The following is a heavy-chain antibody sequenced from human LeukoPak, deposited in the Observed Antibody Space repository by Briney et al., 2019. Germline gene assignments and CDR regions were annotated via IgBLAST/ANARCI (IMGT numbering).Heavy chain of an antibody. V-gene: IGHV3-48*01. D-gene: IGHD1-26*01. CDR2: ISSRSDTI. Sequence: GGSLRLSCVVSGFTFSNYNMNWVRQAPGKGLEWVSYISSRSDTIYYADSVKGRFTSSRDNAKKSLYLQMNSLRAEDTAVYYCARVGVGATNWDFDYWGQGTLVTVSS. CDR1: GFTFSNYN. J-gene: IGHJ4*02. CDR3: ARVGVGATNWDFDY.